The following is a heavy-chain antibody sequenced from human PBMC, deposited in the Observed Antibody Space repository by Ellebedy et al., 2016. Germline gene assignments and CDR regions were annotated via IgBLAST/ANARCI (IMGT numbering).Heavy chain of an antibody. CDR2: IYHTGTT. V-gene: IGHV4-39*07. D-gene: IGHD3-9*01. CDR3: ASYYDILTSYS. J-gene: IGHJ4*02. CDR1: GDSISSSNYY. Sequence: SETLSLXCTVSGDSISSSNYYWGWIRQAPGKGLEWIGSIYHTGTTYYNPSLKSRVTISVDTSKNQFSLKLSSVTAADTAVYYCASYYDILTSYSWGQGTLVTVSS.